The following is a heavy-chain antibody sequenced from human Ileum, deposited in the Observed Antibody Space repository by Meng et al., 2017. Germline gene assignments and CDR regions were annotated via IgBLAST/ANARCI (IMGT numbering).Heavy chain of an antibody. V-gene: IGHV4-61*08. D-gene: IGHD6-6*01. J-gene: IGHJ4*02. CDR3: ARSSTSPASYFFDY. Sequence: QVQLQESGPGLVRPSETLSLICTVSGGSVSTSDYQWGWIRQPPGKGLEWIGYAGTNYNPSLKSRVTISVDTSKRQFSLKLNSVTAADTAIYFCARSSTSPASYFFDYWGQGTLVTVSS. CDR2: AGT. CDR1: GGSVSTSDYQ.